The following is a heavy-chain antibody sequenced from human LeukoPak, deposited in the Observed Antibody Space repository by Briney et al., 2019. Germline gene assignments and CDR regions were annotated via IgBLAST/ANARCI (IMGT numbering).Heavy chain of an antibody. CDR3: ARDGGEGDNSAFDI. Sequence: GGSLRLSCAASGVTLSDHHMDWVRQAPGKGLEWVGRTRNKARGYTTEYAASVKGRFTISRGDSKTLVYLQMKSLKTEDTAVYFCARDGGEGDNSAFDIWGQGTVVTVSS. J-gene: IGHJ3*02. CDR2: TRNKARGYTT. D-gene: IGHD3-16*01. CDR1: GVTLSDHH. V-gene: IGHV3-72*01.